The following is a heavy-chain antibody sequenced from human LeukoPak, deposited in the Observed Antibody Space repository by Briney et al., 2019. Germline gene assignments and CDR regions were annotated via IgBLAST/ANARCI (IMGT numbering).Heavy chain of an antibody. D-gene: IGHD1-26*01. Sequence: SETLSLTCTVSGGSISSNKYYWGWIRQPPGKGLEWIGSIYYSGSTYYNPTLKSRVTIFVDTAKNQFSLKLSSVTAADTAVYYCATPYSGGYQGLDIWGQGTMVTVSS. CDR3: ATPYSGGYQGLDI. V-gene: IGHV4-39*01. CDR1: GGSISSNKYY. CDR2: IYYSGST. J-gene: IGHJ3*02.